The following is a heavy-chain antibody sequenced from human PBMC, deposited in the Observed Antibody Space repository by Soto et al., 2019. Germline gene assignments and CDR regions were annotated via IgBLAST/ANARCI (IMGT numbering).Heavy chain of an antibody. J-gene: IGHJ5*02. CDR1: GFTFSSYS. CDR3: AGSSSSEGVGSFDP. V-gene: IGHV3-21*01. D-gene: IGHD6-13*01. CDR2: ISSSSSYI. Sequence: GGSLRLSCAASGFTFSSYSMNWVRQAPGKGLEWVSSISSSSSYIYYADSVKGRFTISRDNAKNSLYLQMNSLRAEDTAVYYCAGSSSSEGVGSFDPWGQGTLVTVSS.